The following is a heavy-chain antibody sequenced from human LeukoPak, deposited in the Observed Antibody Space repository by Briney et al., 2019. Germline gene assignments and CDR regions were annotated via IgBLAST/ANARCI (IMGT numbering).Heavy chain of an antibody. D-gene: IGHD6-19*01. V-gene: IGHV3-23*01. Sequence: GGSLRLSCAASGFTFSSYAMSWVRQAPGKGLEWVSGISGSGGTTDYADSVKGRFTISRDNSKNTLYLQMHSLRAEDTAVYYCAKSAHEAAVAATAFDYWGQGTLVTVSS. CDR2: ISGSGGTT. CDR3: AKSAHEAAVAATAFDY. J-gene: IGHJ4*02. CDR1: GFTFSSYA.